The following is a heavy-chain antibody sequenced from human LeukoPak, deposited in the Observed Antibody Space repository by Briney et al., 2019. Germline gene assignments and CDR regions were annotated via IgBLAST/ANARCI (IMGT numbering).Heavy chain of an antibody. Sequence: PGGSLRLSCAASGFTFSSYAMSWVRQAPGRGLEWYTSISNGRDTTYADSVKGRFTISRDNSKNTLYLQLDSLRAEDTAIYYCAKEIRPNDCWGQGTLVTVSS. CDR3: AKEIRPNDC. J-gene: IGHJ4*02. CDR2: ISNGRDTT. V-gene: IGHV3-23*01. CDR1: GFTFSSYA. D-gene: IGHD4-17*01.